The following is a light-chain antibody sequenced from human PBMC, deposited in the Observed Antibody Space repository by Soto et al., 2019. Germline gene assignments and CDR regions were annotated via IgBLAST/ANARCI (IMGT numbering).Light chain of an antibody. CDR2: GAS. CDR3: QQYGPLT. Sequence: EIVLTQSPGTLSLSPGKRATLSCRASQSVSSSYLAWYQQKPGQAPRLLIYGASSRATVIPDRFSGSGSGTDFTLTISRLEPEDFAVYYCQQYGPLTFGGGTKVEIK. J-gene: IGKJ4*01. V-gene: IGKV3-20*01. CDR1: QSVSSSY.